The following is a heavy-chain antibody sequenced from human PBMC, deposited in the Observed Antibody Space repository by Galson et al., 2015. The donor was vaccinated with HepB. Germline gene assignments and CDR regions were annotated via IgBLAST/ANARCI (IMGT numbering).Heavy chain of an antibody. CDR2: ISSSSSYI. V-gene: IGHV3-21*01. CDR1: GFTFSSYS. D-gene: IGHD4-17*01. J-gene: IGHJ3*02. Sequence: SLRLSCAASGFTFSSYSMNWVRQAPGKGLEWVSSISSSSSYIYYADSVKGRFTISRDNAKNSLYLQMNSLRAEDTAVYYCAKRAVTTNHDAFDIWGQGTMVTVSS. CDR3: AKRAVTTNHDAFDI.